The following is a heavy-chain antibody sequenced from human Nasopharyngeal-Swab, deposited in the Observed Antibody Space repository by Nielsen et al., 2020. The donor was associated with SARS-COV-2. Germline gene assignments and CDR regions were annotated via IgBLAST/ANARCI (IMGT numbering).Heavy chain of an antibody. J-gene: IGHJ3*02. CDR3: ARDQEAAAQNDRVAFGI. V-gene: IGHV4-39*07. Sequence: SETLSLTCTVSGGSISSSSYYWGWIRQPPGKGLEWIGSIYYSGSTYYNPSLKSRVTISVDTSKNQFSLKLSSVTAADTAVYYCARDQEAAAQNDRVAFGIWGQGTMVTVSS. CDR1: GGSISSSSYY. CDR2: IYYSGST. D-gene: IGHD6-13*01.